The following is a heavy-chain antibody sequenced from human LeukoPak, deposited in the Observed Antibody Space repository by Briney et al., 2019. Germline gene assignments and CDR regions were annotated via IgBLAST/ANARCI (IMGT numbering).Heavy chain of an antibody. J-gene: IGHJ2*01. D-gene: IGHD4-23*01. Sequence: SETLSLTCAVYGGSFRGYYWSWIRQPPGKGLEWIGEINHSGSTNYNPSLKSRVTISVDTSKNQFSLKLSSVTAADTAVYYCATTVVKRYFDLWGRGTLVTVSS. CDR1: GGSFRGYY. CDR2: INHSGST. V-gene: IGHV4-34*01. CDR3: ATTVVKRYFDL.